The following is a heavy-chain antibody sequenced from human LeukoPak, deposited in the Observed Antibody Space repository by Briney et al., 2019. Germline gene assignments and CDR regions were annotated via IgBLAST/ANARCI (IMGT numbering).Heavy chain of an antibody. CDR2: IYYSGST. CDR1: GGSISSYY. V-gene: IGHV4-59*01. J-gene: IGHJ2*01. CDR3: AREAAATSL. D-gene: IGHD6-25*01. Sequence: SETLSLTCTVSGGSISSYYWSWIRQPPGKGLEWTGYIYYSGSTNYNPSLKSRVTISVDTPKNQFSLKLSSVTAADTAVYYCAREAAATSLWGRGTLVTVSS.